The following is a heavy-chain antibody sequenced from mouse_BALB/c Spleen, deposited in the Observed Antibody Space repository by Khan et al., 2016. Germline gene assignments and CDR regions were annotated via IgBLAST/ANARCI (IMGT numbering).Heavy chain of an antibody. CDR3: ARSLDY. CDR2: IYPGSGST. Sequence: QVQLQQSGPELVKPGASVTMSCTSSGSTFTDYVISWVKQRTGQGLEWIGEIYPGSGSTYYNEKFKGKATLTADKSSNTAYMQLSSLTSEDSAVYFCARSLDYWGQGTSVTVSS. V-gene: IGHV1-77*01. CDR1: GSTFTDYV. J-gene: IGHJ4*01.